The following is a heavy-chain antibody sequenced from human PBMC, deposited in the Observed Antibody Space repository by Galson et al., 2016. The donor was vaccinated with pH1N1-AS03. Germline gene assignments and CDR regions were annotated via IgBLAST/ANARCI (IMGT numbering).Heavy chain of an antibody. CDR2: IWYDGSNK. D-gene: IGHD3-22*01. CDR3: ARGQGYNSGYFDTDY. J-gene: IGHJ4*02. CDR1: GFTFSSYG. V-gene: IGHV3-33*01. Sequence: SGFTFSSYGMHWVRQTPGKGLEWVAVIWYDGSNKYYADSVKGRFTISRDNSKNTLYLQMSSLRAEDTAVYYCARGQGYNSGYFDTDYWGRGTLVTVSS.